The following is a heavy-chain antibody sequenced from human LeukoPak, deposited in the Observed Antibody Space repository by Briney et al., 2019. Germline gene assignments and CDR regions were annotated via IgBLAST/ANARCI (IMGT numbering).Heavy chain of an antibody. CDR1: GYTFKSYG. CDR3: ARDRYCSGGHCNWFVP. V-gene: IGHV1-18*04. Sequence: GASVKVCCKASGYTFKSYGISWVRQAPGQGLEWMGWISTYNGDTNYAQKFKDRVSMTTETSTTTAYMELRSLRSDDTAVYYWARDRYCSGGHCNWFVPWGQGTLVTVSS. D-gene: IGHD2-15*01. J-gene: IGHJ5*02. CDR2: ISTYNGDT.